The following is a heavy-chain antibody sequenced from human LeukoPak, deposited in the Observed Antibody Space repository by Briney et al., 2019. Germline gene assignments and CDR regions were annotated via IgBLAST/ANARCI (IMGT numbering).Heavy chain of an antibody. V-gene: IGHV4-34*01. CDR1: GGSFSGYY. Sequence: SEPLSLTCAVYGGSFSGYYWSWIRQPPGKGLEWIGEINHSGSTNYNPSLKSRVTISVDTSKNQFSLKLSSVTAADTAVYYCARGPGIAVAVDYWGQGTLVTVSS. D-gene: IGHD6-19*01. J-gene: IGHJ4*02. CDR2: INHSGST. CDR3: ARGPGIAVAVDY.